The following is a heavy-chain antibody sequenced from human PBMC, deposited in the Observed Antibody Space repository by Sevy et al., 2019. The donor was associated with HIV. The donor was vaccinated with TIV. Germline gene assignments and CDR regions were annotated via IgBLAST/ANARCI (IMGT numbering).Heavy chain of an antibody. CDR2: ISGSGGST. Sequence: GGSLRLSCAASGFTFSSYAMSWVRQAPGKGLEWVSAISGSGGSTYYADSVKSRFTISRDNSKNTLYLQMNSLRAEDTAVYYCAKDSSPAAGGEPYYYYGMDVWGQGTTVTVSS. V-gene: IGHV3-23*01. CDR3: AKDSSPAAGGEPYYYYGMDV. CDR1: GFTFSSYA. D-gene: IGHD6-13*01. J-gene: IGHJ6*02.